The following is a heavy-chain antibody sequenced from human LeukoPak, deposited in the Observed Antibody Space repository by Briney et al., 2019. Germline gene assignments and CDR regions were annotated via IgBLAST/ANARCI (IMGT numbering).Heavy chain of an antibody. Sequence: SETLSLTCSVSGGSISSYYWSWIRQPAGKGLEWIGRIYTSVSTNNNPSLKSRVTMSLDTSKNQFSLKLSSVTAADTAVYYCARMAWFNRLPFFDIWGQGTMVTVSS. D-gene: IGHD1-14*01. CDR1: GGSISSYY. CDR2: IYTSVST. CDR3: ARMAWFNRLPFFDI. V-gene: IGHV4-4*07. J-gene: IGHJ3*02.